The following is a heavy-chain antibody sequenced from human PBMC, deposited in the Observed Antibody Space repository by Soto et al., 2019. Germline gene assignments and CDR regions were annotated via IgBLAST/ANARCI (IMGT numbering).Heavy chain of an antibody. J-gene: IGHJ4*02. CDR1: GFTFSSYG. CDR2: IWYDGSNK. CDR3: ARDHIRSYFDC. D-gene: IGHD2-21*01. Sequence: QVQLVESGGGVVQPGRSLRLSCAASGFTFSSYGMHWVRQAPGKGLEWVAVIWYDGSNKYYADSVKGRFTISRDNSKNTLYLQMNSLRAEDTAVYYCARDHIRSYFDCWGQGTLVTVSS. V-gene: IGHV3-33*08.